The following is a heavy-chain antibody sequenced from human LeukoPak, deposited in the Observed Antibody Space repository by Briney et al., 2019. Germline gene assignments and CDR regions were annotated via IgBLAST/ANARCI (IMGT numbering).Heavy chain of an antibody. V-gene: IGHV4-59*01. CDR2: IYYSGST. J-gene: IGHJ1*01. Sequence: SETLSLTCTVSGGSMSGYYWSWIRQPPGKGLEWIGYIYYSGSTNYNPSLKSRVTISVDTSKNQFSLKLSSVTAADTAVYYCARSITSSWYGDFQHWGQGTLVTVSS. D-gene: IGHD6-13*01. CDR3: ARSITSSWYGDFQH. CDR1: GGSMSGYY.